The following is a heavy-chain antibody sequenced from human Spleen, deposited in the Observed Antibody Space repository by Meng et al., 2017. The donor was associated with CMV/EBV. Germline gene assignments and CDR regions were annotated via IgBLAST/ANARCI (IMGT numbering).Heavy chain of an antibody. CDR1: GFTFNDYE. Sequence: GGSLRLSCAASGFTFNDYEMNWVRQAPGKGLEWVSYIRSRDNTKYYPDSVKGRFTISRGNAKSSVYLQMKSLRADDTAVYYCAGITPGGSGYYSMDVWGQGTTVTVSS. V-gene: IGHV3-48*03. J-gene: IGHJ6*02. CDR2: IRSRDNTK. CDR3: AGITPGGSGYYSMDV. D-gene: IGHD2-15*01.